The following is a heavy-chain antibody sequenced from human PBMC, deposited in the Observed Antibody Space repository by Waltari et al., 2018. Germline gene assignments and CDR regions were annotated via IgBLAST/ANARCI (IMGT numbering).Heavy chain of an antibody. D-gene: IGHD6-13*01. Sequence: QVQLQESGPGLVKPSETLSLTCTVSGYSITSGYYWGCIRQPPGKGLEWIGSIYHSGNTSYTPSLKCRLTISVDTSKNQFSLRLSSVTAADTAVYYCARAPMSGAATGTFDFWGLGSLVTVSP. J-gene: IGHJ4*02. CDR2: IYHSGNT. CDR1: GYSITSGYY. CDR3: ARAPMSGAATGTFDF. V-gene: IGHV4-38-2*02.